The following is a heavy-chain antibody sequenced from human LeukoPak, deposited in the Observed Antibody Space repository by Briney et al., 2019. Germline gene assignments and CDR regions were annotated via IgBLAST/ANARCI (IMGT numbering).Heavy chain of an antibody. CDR3: ARGGTFLGSAFDY. CDR1: GVSISSSSYY. V-gene: IGHV4-39*07. CDR2: INCSGTT. Sequence: SETLTLTCTVSGVSISSSSYYWVWIRQPPGKELVWVGSINCSGTTYYNPSVKSRVTISVDTSKNQFSLKLSSVTAADTAVYYCARGGTFLGSAFDYWGQGTLVTVSS. J-gene: IGHJ4*02. D-gene: IGHD3-16*01.